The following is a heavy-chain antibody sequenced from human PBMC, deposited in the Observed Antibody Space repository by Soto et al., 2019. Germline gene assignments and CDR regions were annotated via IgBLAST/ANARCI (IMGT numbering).Heavy chain of an antibody. J-gene: IGHJ4*02. D-gene: IGHD3-22*01. Sequence: QVQLVQSGAEVKKPGSSVKVSCKASGGTFSSYAISWVRQAPGQGLEWMGGIIPIFGTANYAQKFQGRVTITADESTSTDYMALRSLRSEDTAVYYFARGSRGAHYYDSSGYYLEPYFDYWGQGTLVTVSS. V-gene: IGHV1-69*01. CDR2: IIPIFGTA. CDR3: ARGSRGAHYYDSSGYYLEPYFDY. CDR1: GGTFSSYA.